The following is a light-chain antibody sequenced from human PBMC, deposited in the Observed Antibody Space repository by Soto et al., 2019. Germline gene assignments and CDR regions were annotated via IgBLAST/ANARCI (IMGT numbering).Light chain of an antibody. J-gene: IGKJ4*01. CDR2: GAS. Sequence: EIVMTQSPATLSVSPGERATLSCRASQNINSNLAWYQQKPGQAPRLLIYGASTRATGIPARFSGSESGTEFTLTTGSLQSEDFAVYYCQQYNSWPLTFGGGTKVEIK. V-gene: IGKV3-15*01. CDR1: QNINSN. CDR3: QQYNSWPLT.